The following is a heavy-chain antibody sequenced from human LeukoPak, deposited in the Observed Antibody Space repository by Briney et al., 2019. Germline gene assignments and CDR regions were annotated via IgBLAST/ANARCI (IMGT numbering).Heavy chain of an antibody. V-gene: IGHV4-59*01. D-gene: IGHD6-6*01. J-gene: IGHJ4*02. CDR3: ARDAGADRPFDY. CDR1: GGSIINYY. CDR2: IYYSGYT. Sequence: SETLSLTRTVSGGSIINYYWTWIRQPPGKGLEWIGNIYYSGYTSYNPSLNSRVTISVDTSKNQFSLRLSSVTAADTAVCYCARDAGADRPFDYWGQGTLVTVSS.